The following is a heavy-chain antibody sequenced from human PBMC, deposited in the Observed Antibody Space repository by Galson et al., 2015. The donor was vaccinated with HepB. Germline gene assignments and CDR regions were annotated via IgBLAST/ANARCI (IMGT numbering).Heavy chain of an antibody. D-gene: IGHD1-26*01. CDR3: ARCLYSGRWSVDDYYYYYGMDV. Sequence: SVKVSCKASGGTFSSYAISWVRQAPGQGLEWMGGIIPIFGTANYAQKFQGRVTITADESTSTAYMELSSLRSEDTAVYYCARCLYSGRWSVDDYYYYYGMDVWGQGTTVTVSS. J-gene: IGHJ6*02. V-gene: IGHV1-69*13. CDR2: IIPIFGTA. CDR1: GGTFSSYA.